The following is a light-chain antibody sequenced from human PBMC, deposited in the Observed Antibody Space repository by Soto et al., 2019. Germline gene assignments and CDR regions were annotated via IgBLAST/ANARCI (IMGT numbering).Light chain of an antibody. CDR1: QSVTSGY. CDR2: GAS. J-gene: IGKJ2*01. V-gene: IGKV3-20*01. Sequence: EIVLTQSPGTLSLSPGERATLSCRASQSVTSGYLGWYQQKPGQAPRLLIYGASSRATGISDRFSGSGSGTDFTLTISRLEPEDFAVYYWQQYAPAPPMYTFGQGTKVEIK. CDR3: QQYAPAPPMYT.